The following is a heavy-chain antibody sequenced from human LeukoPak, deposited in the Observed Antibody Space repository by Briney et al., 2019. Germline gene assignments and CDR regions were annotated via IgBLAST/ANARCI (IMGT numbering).Heavy chain of an antibody. J-gene: IGHJ3*02. CDR2: IYPGDSDT. V-gene: IGHV5-51*01. Sequence: GESLKISCKASGYSFTNYWVGWVRQTPGKGLEWMGIIYPGDSDTRYRPSFQGQVTISADKSISTAYLQWSSLKASDTAMYYCARRRYCTDTSCYAGVDGFDIWGQGTVVTVSS. D-gene: IGHD2-2*01. CDR1: GYSFTNYW. CDR3: ARRRYCTDTSCYAGVDGFDI.